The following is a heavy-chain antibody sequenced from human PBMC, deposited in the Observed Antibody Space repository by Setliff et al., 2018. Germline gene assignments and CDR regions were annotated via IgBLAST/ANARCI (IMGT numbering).Heavy chain of an antibody. CDR2: ITDDGGTT. J-gene: IGHJ4*02. Sequence: GGSLRLSCTTSGFTFFSYTMSWVRQAPGKGLEWVSAITDDGGTTHYAGSVKGRFTIARDNSNSTLYLQMNSLRVEDTALYYCAKSSGSSSSTNLEYLGPGTLVTVSS. CDR3: AKSSGSSSSTNLEY. D-gene: IGHD6-6*01. CDR1: GFTFFSYT. V-gene: IGHV3-23*01.